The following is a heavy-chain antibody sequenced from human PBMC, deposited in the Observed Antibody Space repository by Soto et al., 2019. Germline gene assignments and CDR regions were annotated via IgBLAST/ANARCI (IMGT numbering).Heavy chain of an antibody. CDR2: IIPIFGTA. D-gene: IGHD3-22*01. J-gene: IGHJ4*02. Sequence: SVKVSCKASGGTFSSYSISWVRQAPGQGLEWMGGIIPIFGTANYAQKFQGRVTITADESTSTAYMELSSLRSEDTAVYYCARSTPYYYDSSGYYYPRSLGYWGQGTLVTVSS. V-gene: IGHV1-69*13. CDR3: ARSTPYYYDSSGYYYPRSLGY. CDR1: GGTFSSYS.